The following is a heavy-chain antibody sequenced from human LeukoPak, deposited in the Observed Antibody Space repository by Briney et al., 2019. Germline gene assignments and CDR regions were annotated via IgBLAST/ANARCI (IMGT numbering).Heavy chain of an antibody. V-gene: IGHV3-33*01. D-gene: IGHD3-10*01. Sequence: GGSLRLSCAASGFTFSSYGMHWVRQAPSKGLEWVAVIWYDGSKKYYADSVKGRFTISRDNSKNTLYLQMNSLRAEDTAVYYCARDRGYGSGSYFFYYYGMDVWGKGTTVTVSS. CDR2: IWYDGSKK. J-gene: IGHJ6*04. CDR3: ARDRGYGSGSYFFYYYGMDV. CDR1: GFTFSSYG.